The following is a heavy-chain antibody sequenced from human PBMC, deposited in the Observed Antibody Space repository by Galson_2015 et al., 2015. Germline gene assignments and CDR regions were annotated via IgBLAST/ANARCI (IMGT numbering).Heavy chain of an antibody. V-gene: IGHV2-5*02. D-gene: IGHD3-10*01. J-gene: IGHJ5*02. CDR3: AHGNSAGSHRFDP. CDR1: GFSLTTRRVG. Sequence: PALVKPTQTLTLTCTVSGFSLTTRRVGVGWIRQPPGRALEWLAFIYWDDDKHYSPSLQDRLTITRDTSKNQVVLTMTNVDPVDTATYYCAHGNSAGSHRFDPWGQGILVTVSS. CDR2: IYWDDDK.